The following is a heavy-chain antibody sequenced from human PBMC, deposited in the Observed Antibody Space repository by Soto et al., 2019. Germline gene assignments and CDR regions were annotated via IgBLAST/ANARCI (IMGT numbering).Heavy chain of an antibody. CDR3: SRGGHVVVVTAALDF. D-gene: IGHD2-21*02. V-gene: IGHV1-46*01. J-gene: IGHJ4*02. Sequence: QVQLVQSGAEVKKPGTSVKVSCKASGDTFTDYYIHWVRRAPGQGLEWMGTVIPSGGHTTYEQHCLGRMTMTWDTSTSALSMELTSLTSEDTSVYYCSRGGHVVVVTAALDFWGQGTLVTVSS. CDR1: GDTFTDYY. CDR2: VIPSGGHT.